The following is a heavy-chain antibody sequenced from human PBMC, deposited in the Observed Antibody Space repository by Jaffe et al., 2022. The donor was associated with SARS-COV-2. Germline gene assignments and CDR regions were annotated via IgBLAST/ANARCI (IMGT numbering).Heavy chain of an antibody. Sequence: EVQLVESGGDRVQPGGSLRLACVVSGFTFSDYWMHWVRQDPGKGLVWVARINNDGSSSSYADSVKGRFTISRDNAANILYLQMNSLRVEDTAVYFCVRASDNWGQGTLVTVSS. CDR2: INNDGSSS. CDR1: GFTFSDYW. CDR3: VRASDN. D-gene: IGHD2-15*01. J-gene: IGHJ4*02. V-gene: IGHV3-74*01.